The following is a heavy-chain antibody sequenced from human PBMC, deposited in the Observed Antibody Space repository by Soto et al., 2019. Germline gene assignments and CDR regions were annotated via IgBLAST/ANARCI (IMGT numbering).Heavy chain of an antibody. D-gene: IGHD4-4*01. CDR1: GVFFSSYA. V-gene: IGHV3-23*01. J-gene: IGHJ4*02. CDR3: AKGSIEYSASIDY. CDR2: ISGSGGSS. Sequence: GYLRPSLEAGGVFFSSYAMIWVRQAPGKGLEWVSVISGSGGSSYFADSVKGRFTISRDNSKNMLYLEMSSLRAEDTAIYFCAKGSIEYSASIDYWGQGTLVTVSS.